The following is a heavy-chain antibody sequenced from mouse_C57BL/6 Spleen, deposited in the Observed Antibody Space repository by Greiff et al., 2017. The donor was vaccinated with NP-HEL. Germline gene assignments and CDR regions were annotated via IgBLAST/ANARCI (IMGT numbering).Heavy chain of an antibody. CDR2: IRNKANGYTT. CDR3: ARSDNWDFDY. D-gene: IGHD4-1*01. V-gene: IGHV7-3*01. J-gene: IGHJ2*01. CDR1: GFTFTDYY. Sequence: EVNVVESGGGLVQPGGSLSLSCAASGFTFTDYYMSWVRQPPGKALEWLGFIRNKANGYTTEYSASVKGRFTISRDNSQSILYLQMNALRAEDSATYYCARSDNWDFDYWGQGTTLTVSS.